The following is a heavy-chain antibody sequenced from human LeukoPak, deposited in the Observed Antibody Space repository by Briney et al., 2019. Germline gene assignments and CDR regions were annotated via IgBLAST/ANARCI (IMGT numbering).Heavy chain of an antibody. V-gene: IGHV3-21*01. J-gene: IGHJ5*02. Sequence: GGSLRLSCAASGFTFSSYSMNWVRQAPGKGLEWVSCIGSSSSSYIYYADSVKGRFTISRDNARNSLYLQMNSLRAEDTAVYYCARDLGQYYDTSDNWFDPWGQGTLVTVSS. CDR2: IGSSSSSYI. CDR3: ARDLGQYYDTSDNWFDP. D-gene: IGHD3-22*01. CDR1: GFTFSSYS.